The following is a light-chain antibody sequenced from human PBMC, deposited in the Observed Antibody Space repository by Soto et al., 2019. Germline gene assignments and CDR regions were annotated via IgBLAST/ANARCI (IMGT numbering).Light chain of an antibody. CDR3: QQYDNLLLT. CDR2: AAS. Sequence: DIQMTQSPSSLSASVGDRVTITCRASQGIRNDLGWYQQKPGKAPKRLIYAASSLQSGVPSRFSGSGSGPDFTFTISSLQPEDIAKYYCQQYDNLLLTFGGGTKVEIK. CDR1: QGIRND. V-gene: IGKV1-17*01. J-gene: IGKJ4*01.